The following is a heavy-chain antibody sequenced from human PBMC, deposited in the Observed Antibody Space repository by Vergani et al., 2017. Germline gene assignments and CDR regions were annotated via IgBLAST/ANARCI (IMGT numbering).Heavy chain of an antibody. V-gene: IGHV3-33*01. CDR2: TWNDGNNK. D-gene: IGHD1-14*01. J-gene: IGHJ5*02. CDR1: GFTFNQYG. Sequence: QVQLVESGGGVVQPGRSLRLSCAASGFTFNQYGMHWVRQAPGKGLEWVAVTWNDGNNKQYADSVKDRFTMSRDNSKSTMYLQMNSLRDEDTGVYYCARDLRLLYNRFDPWGQGTLVTVSS. CDR3: ARDLRLLYNRFDP.